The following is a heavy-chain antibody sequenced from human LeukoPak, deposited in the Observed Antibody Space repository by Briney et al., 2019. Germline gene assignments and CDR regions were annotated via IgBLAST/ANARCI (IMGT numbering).Heavy chain of an antibody. Sequence: GGSLRLSCVVSGFTVSNNYMIWVRQAPGKGLEWLSYISGSSSAIYYADSVQGRFTISRDNAKNSLSLQMSSLRVEDTAVYYCVRDRTLGVRDGFILAWGQGTLVTVSS. D-gene: IGHD5-24*01. CDR3: VRDRTLGVRDGFILA. CDR1: GFTVSNNY. J-gene: IGHJ5*02. CDR2: ISGSSSAI. V-gene: IGHV3-48*01.